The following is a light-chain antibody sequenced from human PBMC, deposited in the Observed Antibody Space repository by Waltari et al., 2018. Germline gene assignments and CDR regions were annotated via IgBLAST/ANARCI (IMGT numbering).Light chain of an antibody. Sequence: QSVLTQPPSASGTPGQRVTISCSGSASNIGGNLFNWYQQLPGKAPKLLIYRSDQRPSGVPDRFSGSKTGTSASLAISGLQSDDEADYFCASWDDSLNGHWVFGGGTKVTVL. J-gene: IGLJ3*02. CDR2: RSD. V-gene: IGLV1-44*01. CDR3: ASWDDSLNGHWV. CDR1: ASNIGGNL.